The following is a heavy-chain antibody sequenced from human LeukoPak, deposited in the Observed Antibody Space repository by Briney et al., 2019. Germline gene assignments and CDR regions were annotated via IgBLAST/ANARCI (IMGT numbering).Heavy chain of an antibody. V-gene: IGHV3-64D*09. CDR3: VKSDNIVGATYFDY. J-gene: IGHJ4*02. D-gene: IGHD1-26*01. Sequence: GGSLRLSCSASGFTFRSYAVHWVRQAPGKGLEYISSISSNGGCTYYADSVKGRFTISRDNSKNTLSLHMSSLKPEDTAVYYCVKSDNIVGATYFDYWGQGTLVTVSS. CDR1: GFTFRSYA. CDR2: ISSNGGCT.